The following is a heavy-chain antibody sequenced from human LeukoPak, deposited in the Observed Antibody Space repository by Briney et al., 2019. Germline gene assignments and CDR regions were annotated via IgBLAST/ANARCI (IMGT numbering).Heavy chain of an antibody. Sequence: PSETLSLTCTVSGYSISSGYYWGWIRQPPGKGLEWIGYIYYSGSTNYNPSLKSRVTISVDTSKNQFSLRLSSVTAADTAVYYCARTTEGYCRGGSCYYYYYYMDVWGKGTTVTVSS. CDR1: GYSISSGYY. J-gene: IGHJ6*03. CDR3: ARTTEGYCRGGSCYYYYYYMDV. D-gene: IGHD2-15*01. CDR2: IYYSGST. V-gene: IGHV4-61*01.